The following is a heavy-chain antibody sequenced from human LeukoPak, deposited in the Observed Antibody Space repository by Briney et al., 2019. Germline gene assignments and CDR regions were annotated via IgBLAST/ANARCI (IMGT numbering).Heavy chain of an antibody. D-gene: IGHD3-22*01. V-gene: IGHV3-30-3*01. CDR3: ARDLGDDYDSSGYDY. J-gene: IGHJ4*02. Sequence: GRSLRLSCAASGFTFSSYAMHWVRQAPGKGLEWVAVISYDGSNKYYADSVKGRFTISRDNSKNTLYLQMNSLRAEDTAVYYCARDLGDDYDSSGYDYWGQGTLVTVSS. CDR2: ISYDGSNK. CDR1: GFTFSSYA.